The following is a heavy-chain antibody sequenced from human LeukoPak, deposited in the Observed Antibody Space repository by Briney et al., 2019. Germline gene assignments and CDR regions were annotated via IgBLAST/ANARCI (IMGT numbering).Heavy chain of an antibody. CDR1: GGSFSGYY. D-gene: IGHD3-10*01. J-gene: IGHJ4*02. V-gene: IGHV4-34*01. Sequence: SETLSLTCAVYGGSFSGYYWSWIRQPPGKGLEWIGEINHSGSTNYNPSLKSRVTISVDTSQNQFSLKLSSVTAADTAVYYCARAVVRGTFDYWGQGTLVTVSS. CDR3: ARAVVRGTFDY. CDR2: INHSGST.